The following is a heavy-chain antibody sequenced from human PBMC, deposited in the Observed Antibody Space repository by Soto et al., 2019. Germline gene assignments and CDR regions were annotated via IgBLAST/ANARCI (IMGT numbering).Heavy chain of an antibody. Sequence: SETLSLTCTVSGGSISSYYWSWIRQPPGKGLEWIGYIYYSGSTNYNPSLKSRVTISVDTSKNQFSLKLSSVTAADTAVYYCARETRGGKGPDYYYYGMDVWGQGTTVTVS. CDR2: IYYSGST. CDR3: ARETRGGKGPDYYYYGMDV. J-gene: IGHJ6*02. V-gene: IGHV4-59*01. CDR1: GGSISSYY. D-gene: IGHD3-10*01.